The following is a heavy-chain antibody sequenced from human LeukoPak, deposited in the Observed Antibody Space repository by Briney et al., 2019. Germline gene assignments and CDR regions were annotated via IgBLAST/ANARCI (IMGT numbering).Heavy chain of an antibody. CDR1: GFTFSSYW. J-gene: IGHJ4*02. V-gene: IGHV3-74*01. CDR2: INSDGSST. CDR3: ARAQWLDSFDY. D-gene: IGHD6-19*01. Sequence: GSLRLSCAASGFTFSSYWMHWVRQAPGKGLVWVSRINSDGSSTSYADSVKGRFTISRDNAKNTLYLQMSSLRDEDTAVYYCARAQWLDSFDYWGQGTLVTVSS.